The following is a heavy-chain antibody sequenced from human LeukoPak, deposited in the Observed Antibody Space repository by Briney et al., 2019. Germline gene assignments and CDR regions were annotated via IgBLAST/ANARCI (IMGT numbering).Heavy chain of an antibody. Sequence: PSETLSLTCTVSGGSISRYYWSWIRQPPGKGLEWIGYIYYSGSTNYNPSLKSRVTISVDTSKNQFSLKLSSVTAADTAVYYCARVSGGHDYGDGWRWFDPWGQGTLVTVSS. CDR1: GGSISRYY. V-gene: IGHV4-59*01. J-gene: IGHJ5*02. CDR3: ARVSGGHDYGDGWRWFDP. CDR2: IYYSGST. D-gene: IGHD4-17*01.